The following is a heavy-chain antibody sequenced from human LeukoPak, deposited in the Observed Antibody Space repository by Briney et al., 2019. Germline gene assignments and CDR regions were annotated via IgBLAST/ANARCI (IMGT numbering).Heavy chain of an antibody. CDR1: GFTFSDYF. D-gene: IGHD2-2*01. V-gene: IGHV3-11*04. CDR3: ARDLCSSTSCYPYYFDY. CDR2: ISSSGSGT. Sequence: GGSLRLSCAASGFTFSDYFMSWIRQAPGKGLEWVSYISSSGSGTYYADSVKGRFTISRDNTKNSLYLQMNSLRAEDTAVYYCARDLCSSTSCYPYYFDYWGQGTLVIVSS. J-gene: IGHJ4*02.